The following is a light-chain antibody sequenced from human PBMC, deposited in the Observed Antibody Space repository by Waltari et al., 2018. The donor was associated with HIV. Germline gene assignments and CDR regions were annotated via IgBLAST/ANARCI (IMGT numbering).Light chain of an antibody. Sequence: DVVMTQSPLSLPVNLGQPASIACRSTQSLLYSDGDTYLNWFHQRPDRFSGSGSGTDFTLKISRVEAEDVGVYYCMQGTHWPPTFGGGTKVEIK. CDR3: MQGTHWPPT. V-gene: IGKV2-30*01. J-gene: IGKJ4*02. CDR1: QSLLYSDGDTY.